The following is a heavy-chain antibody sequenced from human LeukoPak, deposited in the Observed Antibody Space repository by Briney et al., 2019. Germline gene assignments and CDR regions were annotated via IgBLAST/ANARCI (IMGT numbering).Heavy chain of an antibody. CDR3: ARGWEYSYGYGLDY. CDR1: GGSISSSSYY. V-gene: IGHV4-39*07. Sequence: SETLSLTCTVSGGSISSSSYYWGWIRQPPGKGLEWIGSIYYSGSTYYNPSLKSRVTISVDTSKNQFSLKLSSVTAADTAVYYCARGWEYSYGYGLDYWGQGTLVTVSS. D-gene: IGHD5-18*01. J-gene: IGHJ4*02. CDR2: IYYSGST.